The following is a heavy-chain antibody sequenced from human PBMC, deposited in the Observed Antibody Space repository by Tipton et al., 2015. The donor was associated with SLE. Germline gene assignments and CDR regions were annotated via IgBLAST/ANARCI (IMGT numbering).Heavy chain of an antibody. D-gene: IGHD6-19*01. CDR1: GGSFSGYY. CDR2: INHSGST. Sequence: TLSLTCAVYGGSFSGYYWSWIRQPPGKGLEWIGEINHSGSTNYNPSLKSRVTISVDTSKNQFSLKLRSVTAADTAVYYCARSGEWLVPIFDYWGQGTLVTVSS. J-gene: IGHJ4*02. V-gene: IGHV4-34*01. CDR3: ARSGEWLVPIFDY.